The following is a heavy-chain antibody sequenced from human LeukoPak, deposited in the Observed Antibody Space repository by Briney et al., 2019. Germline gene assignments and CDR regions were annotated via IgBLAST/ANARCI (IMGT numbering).Heavy chain of an antibody. V-gene: IGHV4-59*01. CDR2: IYYSGRT. CDR3: ASTLVAAAGTKWAAFDI. J-gene: IGHJ3*02. Sequence: SETLSLTCTVSGGSISSYYWSWIRQPPGKGLEWIGYIYYSGRTNYNPSLKSRVTISVDTSKNQFSLKLSSVTAADTAVYYCASTLVAAAGTKWAAFDIWGQGTMVTVSS. CDR1: GGSISSYY. D-gene: IGHD6-13*01.